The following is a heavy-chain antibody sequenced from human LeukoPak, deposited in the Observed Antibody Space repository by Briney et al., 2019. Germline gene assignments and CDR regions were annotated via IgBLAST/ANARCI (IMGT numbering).Heavy chain of an antibody. Sequence: ASVKISCKASGYSFNSYAINWVRQAPGQGLEWMGRIHPSTGNPTYAQGFTGRFVFSLDTSVSTSYLQISSLKAEDTAVYYCARAYQRLRGLSLPDYWGQGTLVTVSS. V-gene: IGHV7-4-1*02. J-gene: IGHJ4*02. CDR3: ARAYQRLRGLSLPDY. CDR1: GYSFNSYA. CDR2: IHPSTGNP. D-gene: IGHD3-16*02.